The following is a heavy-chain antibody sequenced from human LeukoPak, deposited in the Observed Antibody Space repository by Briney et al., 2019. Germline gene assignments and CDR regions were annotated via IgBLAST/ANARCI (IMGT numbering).Heavy chain of an antibody. Sequence: LSGGSLRLSCAASGFTFRNYWMHWVRHAPGKGLVWVSRINSDGSSTSYADSVKGRFTISRDNAKNTLYLLMNSLRAEDTAVYYCARGQQSGSYFYYGLDVWGQGTTVTVSS. D-gene: IGHD1-26*01. CDR3: ARGQQSGSYFYYGLDV. CDR1: GFTFRNYW. J-gene: IGHJ6*02. V-gene: IGHV3-74*01. CDR2: INSDGSST.